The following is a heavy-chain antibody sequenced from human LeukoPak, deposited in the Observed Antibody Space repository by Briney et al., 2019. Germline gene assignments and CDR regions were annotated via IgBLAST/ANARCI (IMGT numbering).Heavy chain of an antibody. Sequence: PSETLSLTCTVSGGSISSSSYYWGWIRQPPGKGLEWIGSIYYSGSTYYNPSLKSRVTISVDTSKNQFSLKLSSVTAADTAVYYCAKHGASIAVAIRAFDVWGQGTMVTVSS. CDR1: GGSISSSSYY. CDR3: AKHGASIAVAIRAFDV. J-gene: IGHJ3*01. D-gene: IGHD6-19*01. V-gene: IGHV4-39*01. CDR2: IYYSGST.